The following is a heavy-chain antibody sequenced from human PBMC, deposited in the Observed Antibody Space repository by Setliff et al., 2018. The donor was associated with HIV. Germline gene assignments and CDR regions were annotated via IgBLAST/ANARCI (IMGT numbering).Heavy chain of an antibody. CDR3: ARAADYDFRSGYSSGWFDP. V-gene: IGHV1-3*01. CDR1: GYTFTAYA. J-gene: IGHJ5*02. CDR2: INAGNGNT. D-gene: IGHD3-3*01. Sequence: ASVKVSCKASGYTFTAYAMHWVRRAPGQRLEWMGWINAGNGNTKYSQRFQGRVTITRDTSASTAYMELSSLRSEDTAVYYCARAADYDFRSGYSSGWFDPWGQGTLVTVSS.